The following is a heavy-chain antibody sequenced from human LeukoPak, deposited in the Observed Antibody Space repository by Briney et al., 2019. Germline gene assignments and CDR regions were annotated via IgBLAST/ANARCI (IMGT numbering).Heavy chain of an antibody. Sequence: GGSLRLSCAASGFTFSSYEMNWVRQAPGKGLEGVSYISSSGSTIYYADSVKGRFTISRDNAKNSMYLQMNSLRAEDTAVYYCARAPDYGGNSAVDYWGQGTLVTVSS. D-gene: IGHD4-23*01. CDR1: GFTFSSYE. CDR3: ARAPDYGGNSAVDY. CDR2: ISSSGSTI. J-gene: IGHJ4*02. V-gene: IGHV3-48*03.